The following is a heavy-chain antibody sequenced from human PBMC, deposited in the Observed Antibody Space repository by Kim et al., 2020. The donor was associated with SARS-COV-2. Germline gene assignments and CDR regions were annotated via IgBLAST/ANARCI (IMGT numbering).Heavy chain of an antibody. D-gene: IGHD6-13*01. J-gene: IGHJ4*02. CDR1: GGSISSYY. CDR3: ARAIAGVDFDY. Sequence: SETLSLTCTVSGGSISSYYWSWIRQPPGKGLEWIGYIYYSGSTNYNPSLKSRVTISVDTSKNQFSLKLSSVTAADTAVYYCARAIAGVDFDYWGQGTLVT. CDR2: IYYSGST. V-gene: IGHV4-59*13.